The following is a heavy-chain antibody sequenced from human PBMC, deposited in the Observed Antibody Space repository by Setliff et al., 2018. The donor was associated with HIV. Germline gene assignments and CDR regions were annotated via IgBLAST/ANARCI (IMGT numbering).Heavy chain of an antibody. CDR3: ARDPGKGEAPRIQLWFGYFDY. V-gene: IGHV4-39*02. CDR1: GGSISSSSYY. J-gene: IGHJ4*02. CDR2: IYYSGST. Sequence: SETLSLTCNVSGGSISSSSYYWGWIRQPPGKGLEWIGSIYYSGSTYYNPPLKSRVTISVDTSKNSLYLQMNSLRAEDTAVYYCARDPGKGEAPRIQLWFGYFDYWGQGTLVTVSS. D-gene: IGHD5-18*01.